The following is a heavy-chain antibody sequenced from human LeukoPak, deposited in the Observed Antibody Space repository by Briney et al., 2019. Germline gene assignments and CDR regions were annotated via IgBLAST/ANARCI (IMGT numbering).Heavy chain of an antibody. CDR1: GYTFTSYY. CDR3: AREGLAYCGRDCYSGFDY. V-gene: IGHV1-46*01. Sequence: ASVKVSCKASGYTFTSYYMHWVRQAPGQGLEWMGIINPSGGSTSYAQKFQGRVTMTRDMSTSTVYMELSSLRSEDTAVYYCAREGLAYCGRDCYSGFDYWGQGTLVTVSS. CDR2: INPSGGST. D-gene: IGHD2-21*02. J-gene: IGHJ4*02.